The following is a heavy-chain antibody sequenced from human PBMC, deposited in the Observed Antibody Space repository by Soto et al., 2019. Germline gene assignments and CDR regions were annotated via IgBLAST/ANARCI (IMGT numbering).Heavy chain of an antibody. CDR2: IIPIFGTA. J-gene: IGHJ4*02. CDR3: ARGTPHYYDSSGYLPDAYYFDY. Sequence: GASVKVSCKASGGTFSSYAISWVLQAPGQGLEWMGGIIPIFGTANYAQKFQGRVTITADESTSTAYMELSSLRSEDTAVYYCARGTPHYYDSSGYLPDAYYFDYWGQGTLVTVSS. D-gene: IGHD3-22*01. V-gene: IGHV1-69*13. CDR1: GGTFSSYA.